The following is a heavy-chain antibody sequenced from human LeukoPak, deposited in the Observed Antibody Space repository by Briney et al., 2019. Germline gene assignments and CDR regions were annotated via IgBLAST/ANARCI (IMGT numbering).Heavy chain of an antibody. CDR3: ASVKYSSSWYYFDY. J-gene: IGHJ4*02. Sequence: SETLSLTCTVSAGSISSSSYYWGWIRLPPGKGLEWIGSISYSGSTYYNPSLKSRVTISVDTSKNQFSLKLSSVTAADTAVYYCASVKYSSSWYYFDYWGQGTLVTVSA. CDR1: AGSISSSSYY. CDR2: ISYSGST. V-gene: IGHV4-39*01. D-gene: IGHD6-13*01.